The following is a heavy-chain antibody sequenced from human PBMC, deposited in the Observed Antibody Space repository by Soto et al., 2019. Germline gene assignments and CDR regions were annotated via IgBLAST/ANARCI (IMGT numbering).Heavy chain of an antibody. CDR3: ARVGYTYGHYFDY. D-gene: IGHD5-18*01. CDR1: GGSISSSNW. V-gene: IGHV4-4*02. CDR2: IYHSGST. Sequence: QVQLQESGPGLVKPSGTLSLTCAVSGGSISSSNWWSWVRQPPGKGLEWIGEIYHSGSTYYNMSRKSRVTISVDKSNNQFSLKLCSMTAADPAVYYCARVGYTYGHYFDYWGQGTLVTVSS. J-gene: IGHJ4*02.